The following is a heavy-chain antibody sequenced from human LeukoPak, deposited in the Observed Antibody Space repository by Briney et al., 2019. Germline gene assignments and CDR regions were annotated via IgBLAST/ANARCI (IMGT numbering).Heavy chain of an antibody. J-gene: IGHJ4*02. D-gene: IGHD1-26*01. V-gene: IGHV3-23*01. CDR3: AKSKVGALGTLDY. Sequence: PGGSLRLSCAASGFTFSSRAMSWVRQAPGKGLGWVSAISGSGGSTYYADSVKGRFTISRDNSKDTLYLQMNSLRADDTAVYYCAKSKVGALGTLDYWAPGTLVTVSS. CDR1: GFTFSSRA. CDR2: ISGSGGST.